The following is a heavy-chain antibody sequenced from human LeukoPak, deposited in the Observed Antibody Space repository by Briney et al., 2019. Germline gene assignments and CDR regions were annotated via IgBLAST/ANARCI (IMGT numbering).Heavy chain of an antibody. Sequence: SETLSLTCIVSGGSISSSIYYWAWVRQPPGKGLEWIGSIYHSGSTYYNPSLKSRVTISVDTSKNQFSLKLSSVTAADTAVYYCAREYCSGGSCYYYYGMDVWGQGTTVTVSS. V-gene: IGHV4-39*07. CDR3: AREYCSGGSCYYYYGMDV. D-gene: IGHD2-15*01. CDR2: IYHSGST. CDR1: GGSISSSIYY. J-gene: IGHJ6*02.